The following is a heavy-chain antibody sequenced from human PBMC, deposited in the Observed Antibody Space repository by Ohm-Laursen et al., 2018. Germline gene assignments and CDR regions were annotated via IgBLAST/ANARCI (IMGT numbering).Heavy chain of an antibody. D-gene: IGHD3-16*02. Sequence: SSLRLSCAASGFTFSDYGMHWVRQAPGKGLEWVAVISYDGSNKYYADSVKGRFTISRDNSKNTLYLQMNSLRAEDTAVYYCAKDGYGGLLLGELSKGFDYWGQGTLVTVSS. CDR2: ISYDGSNK. CDR1: GFTFSDYG. J-gene: IGHJ4*02. CDR3: AKDGYGGLLLGELSKGFDY. V-gene: IGHV3-30*18.